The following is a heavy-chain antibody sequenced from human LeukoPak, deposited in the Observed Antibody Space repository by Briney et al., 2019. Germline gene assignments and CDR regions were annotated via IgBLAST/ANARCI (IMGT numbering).Heavy chain of an antibody. V-gene: IGHV1-69*05. Sequence: SVKVFCKASGGTFNSHVISWVRQAPGQGLEWMGGIIPVFGTANYAQKFQGRVTITTDESTTTAYMEMSSLRSEDTAVYYCARGDYYGSESYWHTKWFDPWGQGTLVTVSS. J-gene: IGHJ5*02. CDR3: ARGDYYGSESYWHTKWFDP. D-gene: IGHD3-10*01. CDR1: GGTFNSHV. CDR2: IIPVFGTA.